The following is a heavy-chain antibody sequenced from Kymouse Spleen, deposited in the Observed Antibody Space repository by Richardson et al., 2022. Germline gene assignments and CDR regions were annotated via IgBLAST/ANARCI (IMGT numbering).Heavy chain of an antibody. J-gene: IGHJ4*02. D-gene: IGHD6-6*01. CDR1: GGSISSSSYY. V-gene: IGHV4-39*01. CDR2: IYYSGST. Sequence: QLQLQESGPGLVKPSETLSLTCTVSGGSISSSSYYWGWIRQPPGKGLEWIGSIYYSGSTYYNPSLKSRVTISVDTSKNQFSLKLSSVTAADTAVYYCARQGGAARPFDYWGQGTLVTVSS. CDR3: ARQGGAARPFDY.